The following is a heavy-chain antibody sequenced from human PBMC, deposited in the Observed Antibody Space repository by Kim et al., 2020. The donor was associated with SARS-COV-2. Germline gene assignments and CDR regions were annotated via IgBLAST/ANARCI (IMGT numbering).Heavy chain of an antibody. CDR2: FSLDSNRI. V-gene: IGHV3-9*01. CDR1: GFTFNRYA. D-gene: IGHD2-8*02. CDR3: GKDLVPGGLDV. J-gene: IGHJ6*02. Sequence: GGSLRLSCIVSGFTFNRYAMHWVRQAPGKGLEWVGGFSLDSNRIDYADSVKGRFTISRDFAKNSLYLQMNSLRVDDTALYYCGKDLVPGGLDVWGQGTTVTVSS.